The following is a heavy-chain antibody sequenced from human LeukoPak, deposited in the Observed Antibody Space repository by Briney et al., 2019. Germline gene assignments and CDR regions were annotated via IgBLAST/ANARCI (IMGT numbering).Heavy chain of an antibody. CDR3: AREVRELGFDY. CDR2: IYHSGST. V-gene: IGHV4-38-2*02. Sequence: PSETLSLTCTVSGGSISSYYWSWIRQPPGKGLEWIGSIYHSGSTYYNPSLKSRVTISVDTSKNQFSLKLSSVTAADTAVYYCAREVRELGFDYWGQGTLVTVSS. D-gene: IGHD1-26*01. J-gene: IGHJ4*02. CDR1: GGSISSYY.